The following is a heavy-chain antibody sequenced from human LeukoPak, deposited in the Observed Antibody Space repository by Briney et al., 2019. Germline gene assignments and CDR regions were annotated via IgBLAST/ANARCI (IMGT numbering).Heavy chain of an antibody. CDR3: ARQKVATTYDY. D-gene: IGHD5-12*01. CDR2: IYYSGSA. Sequence: SETLSLTCTVSGGSISSSSYYWGWIRQPPGKGLEWIGSIYYSGSAYYNPSLKSRVTISVDTSKNQFSLKLSSVTAADTAVYHCARQKVATTYDYWGQGTLVTVSS. CDR1: GGSISSSSYY. V-gene: IGHV4-39*01. J-gene: IGHJ4*02.